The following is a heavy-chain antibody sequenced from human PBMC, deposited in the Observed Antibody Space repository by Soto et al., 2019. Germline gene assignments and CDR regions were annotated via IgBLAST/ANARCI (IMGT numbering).Heavy chain of an antibody. CDR3: ARLVYDTRLNYMYFDF. D-gene: IGHD3-10*01. Sequence: SETLSLTCAVSGVSISSGNWWTWVRQTPQRGLEYIGEIFRDGTANYYPSFERRVAISVDTSKNQFSLKLTSVTAADTAIYFCARLVYDTRLNYMYFDFWGQGALVTVSS. CDR2: IFRDGTA. V-gene: IGHV4-4*02. J-gene: IGHJ4*02. CDR1: GVSISSGNW.